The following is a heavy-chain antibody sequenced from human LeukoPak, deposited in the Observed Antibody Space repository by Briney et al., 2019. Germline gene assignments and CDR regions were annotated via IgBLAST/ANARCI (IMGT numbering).Heavy chain of an antibody. J-gene: IGHJ4*02. CDR3: AKDAAYYYDSSGFD. CDR1: GFTFSSYG. V-gene: IGHV3-30*02. Sequence: GGSLRLSCAASGFTFSSYGMHWVRQAPGKGLEWVAFIRYDGSNKYYADSVKGRFTISRDNPKNTLYLQMNSLRAEDTAVYYCAKDAAYYYDSSGFDWGQGTLVTVSS. CDR2: IRYDGSNK. D-gene: IGHD3-22*01.